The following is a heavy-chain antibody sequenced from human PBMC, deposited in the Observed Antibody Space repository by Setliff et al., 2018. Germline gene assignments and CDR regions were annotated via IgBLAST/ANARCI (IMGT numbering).Heavy chain of an antibody. D-gene: IGHD6-19*01. J-gene: IGHJ5*01. CDR2: IWDDGVKK. CDR3: VTDPPNSGWSFDC. CDR1: GFTFSTYR. V-gene: IGHV3-33*08. Sequence: GGSLRLSCAASGFTFSTYRMHWVRQAPGKGLEWVAVIWDDGVKKYHADSVKGRFTISRDNSKNTVFLQMNDLRVEDTAVYYCVTDPPNSGWSFDCWGQGTPVTVSS.